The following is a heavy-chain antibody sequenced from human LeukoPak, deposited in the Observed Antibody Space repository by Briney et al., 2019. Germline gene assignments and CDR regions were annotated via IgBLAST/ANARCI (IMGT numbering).Heavy chain of an antibody. Sequence: GGSPRLSCAASGFTFSVAAMTWVRQAPGKGLEWVSLIGASGESTYYADSVKGRFTISRDNSKNTLSLQMNSLRVEDTAMYFCAKDIQLSTWGLGTMVTVSS. D-gene: IGHD5-24*01. CDR2: IGASGEST. CDR3: AKDIQLST. CDR1: GFTFSVAA. J-gene: IGHJ3*01. V-gene: IGHV3-23*01.